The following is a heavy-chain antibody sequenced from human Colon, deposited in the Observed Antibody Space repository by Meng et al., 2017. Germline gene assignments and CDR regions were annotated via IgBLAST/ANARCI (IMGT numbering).Heavy chain of an antibody. Sequence: SLKISCAASGFTFDDYAMHWVRQAPGKGLEWVSGISCNSGSIGYADSVKGRFTISRDNAKNSLYLQMNSLRDEDMDLYYCAKDYSSSWNYFDYWGQGTRVTSYS. CDR3: AKDYSSSWNYFDY. V-gene: IGHV3-9*03. J-gene: IGHJ4*02. CDR2: ISCNSGSI. CDR1: GFTFDDYA. D-gene: IGHD6-13*01.